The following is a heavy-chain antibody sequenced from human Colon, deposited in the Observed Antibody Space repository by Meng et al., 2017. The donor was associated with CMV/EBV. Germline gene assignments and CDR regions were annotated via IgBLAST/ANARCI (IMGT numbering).Heavy chain of an antibody. D-gene: IGHD6-19*01. V-gene: IGHV3-15*04. CDR3: TAFSPPSGWYGAMDV. Sequence: FNFKNGCMTWVRQAPGKGLEWVGRIESRVDGVTTDYAAPVKGRFTIARDDSQNTLYLQMNSLTTEDTGIYYCTAFSPPSGWYGAMDVWGQGTTVTVSS. J-gene: IGHJ6*02. CDR1: FNFKNGC. CDR2: IESRVDGVTT.